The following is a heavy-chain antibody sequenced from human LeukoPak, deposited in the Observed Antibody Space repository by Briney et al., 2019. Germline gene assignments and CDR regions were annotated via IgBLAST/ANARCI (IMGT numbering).Heavy chain of an antibody. CDR1: GATFTSNA. Sequence: ASVKLSCNASGATFTSNAISWVRQAPGQGLEWMGGIITILGIASSAPNFTGRVTIIADRSTSTAYAELSSLRSEDTAVNYCARKRRGNYSSDSSGYSWSDPWGHGTLVTVSS. CDR2: IITILGIA. CDR3: ARKRRGNYSSDSSGYSWSDP. D-gene: IGHD3-22*01. J-gene: IGHJ5*02. V-gene: IGHV1-69*10.